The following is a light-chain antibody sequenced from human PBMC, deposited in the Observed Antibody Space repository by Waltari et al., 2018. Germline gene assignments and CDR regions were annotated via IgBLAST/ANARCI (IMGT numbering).Light chain of an antibody. CDR1: SSHIGTTY. Sequence: QSVLTQPPSASGTPGQRVTIPGSGSSSHIGTTYVYWYQHPPGTAPKLLIFRNNQRPSGVPDRFSGSKSGTSASLAISGLRSEDEADYYCAAWDDSLSGPVFGGGTKVTVL. CDR2: RNN. J-gene: IGLJ2*01. CDR3: AAWDDSLSGPV. V-gene: IGLV1-47*01.